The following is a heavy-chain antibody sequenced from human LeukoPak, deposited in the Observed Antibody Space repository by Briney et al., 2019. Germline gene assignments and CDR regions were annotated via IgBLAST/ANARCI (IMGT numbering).Heavy chain of an antibody. Sequence: GESLKISCKGSGYSFTSYWIGWVRQMPGKGLEWMGIIYPGDSDTRYSPSFQGQVTISADKSISTAYLQWSSLKASDTAMYYCARQSYDSSGYYPDNDAFDIWGQGTMVTVSS. J-gene: IGHJ3*02. CDR3: ARQSYDSSGYYPDNDAFDI. CDR1: GYSFTSYW. V-gene: IGHV5-51*01. D-gene: IGHD3-22*01. CDR2: IYPGDSDT.